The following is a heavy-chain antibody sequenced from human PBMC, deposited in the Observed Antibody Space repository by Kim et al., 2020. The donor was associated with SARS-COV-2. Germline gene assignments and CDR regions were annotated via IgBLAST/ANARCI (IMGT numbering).Heavy chain of an antibody. J-gene: IGHJ5*02. CDR1: GFSFSAAW. CDR3: TIAHCGARCFGLNWFDP. V-gene: IGHV3-15*01. CDR2: IKSKGDGGTA. Sequence: GGSLRLSCAASGFSFSAAWMTWVRQAPGKGLEWVGRIKSKGDGGTADHAAPVKGRFAISRDDSKNTLYLQMNSLETEDTAVYYCTIAHCGARCFGLNWFDPWGQGTLVTVSS. D-gene: IGHD2-15*01.